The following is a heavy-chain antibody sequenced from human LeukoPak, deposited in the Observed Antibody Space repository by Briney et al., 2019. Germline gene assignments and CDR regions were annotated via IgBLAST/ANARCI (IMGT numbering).Heavy chain of an antibody. CDR3: AKRLVLSVDYFDY. Sequence: PGGSLRLSRAASGFTFSSYAMSWVRQAPGKGLEWVSAISGSGGSTYYADSVKGQFTISRDNSKNTLYLQMNSLRAEDTAVYYCAKRLVLSVDYFDYWGQGTLVTVSS. CDR1: GFTFSSYA. D-gene: IGHD6-19*01. V-gene: IGHV3-23*01. J-gene: IGHJ4*02. CDR2: ISGSGGST.